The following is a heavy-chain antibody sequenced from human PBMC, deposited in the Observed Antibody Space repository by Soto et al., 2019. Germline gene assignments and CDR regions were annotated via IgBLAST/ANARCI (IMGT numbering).Heavy chain of an antibody. V-gene: IGHV4-31*03. CDR2: IYYSGST. Sequence: QVQLQESGPGLVKPSQTLSLTCTVSGGSISSGGYYWSWIRQHPGKGLEWIGYIYYSGSTYYNPSRKSRVTLSVDTSKHPASRKLSSVTAADTAVYYCARDGRGSGTNYFDYWGQGTLVTVSS. CDR1: GGSISSGGYY. CDR3: ARDGRGSGTNYFDY. D-gene: IGHD3-10*01. J-gene: IGHJ4*02.